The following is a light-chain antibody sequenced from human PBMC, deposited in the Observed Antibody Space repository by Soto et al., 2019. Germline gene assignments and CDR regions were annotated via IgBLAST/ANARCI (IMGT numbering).Light chain of an antibody. V-gene: IGKV1-9*01. CDR1: QDISSF. CDR2: GAS. J-gene: IGKJ5*01. CDR3: QQLNSYPH. Sequence: DIQMTQSPSSLSASVGDRVTITFRTSQDISSFLAWYQQKPGKAPNLLIYGASTLQSGVPSRFSGSGSGTEFTLTISSLQPEDFATYYCQQLNSYPHFGQGTRLEIK.